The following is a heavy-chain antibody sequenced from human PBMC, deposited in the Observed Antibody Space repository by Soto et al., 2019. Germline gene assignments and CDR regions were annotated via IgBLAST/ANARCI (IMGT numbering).Heavy chain of an antibody. CDR1: GFTFSGSA. CDR3: TRQYYYDSSGHFDY. V-gene: IGHV3-73*02. CDR2: IRSKANSYAT. J-gene: IGHJ4*02. D-gene: IGHD3-22*01. Sequence: EVQLVESGGGLVQPGGSLKLSCAASGFTFSGSAMHWVRLASGKGLEWVGRIRSKANSYATAYAASVKGRFTISRDDSKNTAYLQMNSLKTEDTAVYYCTRQYYYDSSGHFDYWGQGTLVTVSS.